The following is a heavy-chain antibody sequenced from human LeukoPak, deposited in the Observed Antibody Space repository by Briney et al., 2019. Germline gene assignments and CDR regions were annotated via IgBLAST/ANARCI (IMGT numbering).Heavy chain of an antibody. CDR2: ISGSGGST. V-gene: IGHV3-23*01. D-gene: IGHD4-17*01. J-gene: IGHJ6*02. Sequence: GGSLRLSCAASGFTFSSYAMSWVRQAPGKGLEWVSAISGSGGSTYYADSVKGQFTISRDNSKNTLYLQMNSLRAEDTAVYYCAKGGDYVGYYYYGMDVWGQGTTVTVSS. CDR3: AKGGDYVGYYYYGMDV. CDR1: GFTFSSYA.